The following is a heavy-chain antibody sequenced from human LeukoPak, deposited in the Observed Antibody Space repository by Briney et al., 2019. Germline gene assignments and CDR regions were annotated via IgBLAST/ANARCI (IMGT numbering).Heavy chain of an antibody. D-gene: IGHD3-22*01. Sequence: SETLSLTCTVSGGSISSSSYYWGWIRQPPGKGLEWIGSIYYSGSTYYNPSLKSRVTISVDTSKNQFSLKLSSVTAADTAVYYCARPYDSSGYRPRAFDIWGQGTMVTVSS. CDR3: ARPYDSSGYRPRAFDI. CDR1: GGSISSSSYY. V-gene: IGHV4-39*01. J-gene: IGHJ3*02. CDR2: IYYSGST.